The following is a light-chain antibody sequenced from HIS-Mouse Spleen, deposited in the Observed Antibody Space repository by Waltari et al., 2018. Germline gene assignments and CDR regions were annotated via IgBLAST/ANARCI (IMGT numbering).Light chain of an antibody. CDR3: SSYISSSTLV. J-gene: IGLJ1*01. V-gene: IGLV2-14*03. CDR2: DVS. CDR1: SSDVGGSNY. Sequence: QSALTQPASVSGSPGQSITISCTGTSSDVGGSNYVSWYQQHPGKAPKLMIYDVSNRPSGVSNRFSGSKSGNTASLTISGLQAEDEADYYCSSYISSSTLVFGTGTKVTVL.